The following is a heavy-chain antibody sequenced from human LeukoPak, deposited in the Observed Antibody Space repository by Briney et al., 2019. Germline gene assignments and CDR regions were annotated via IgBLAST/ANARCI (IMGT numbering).Heavy chain of an antibody. Sequence: PGRSLRLSCAASGFTFSSDGMHWVRQAPGKGLEWVAVVWSDGNNKFYGDAVKGRFTISRDNAKNSLYLQMNSLRAEDTAVYYCARVVPAAISYYFDYRGQGTLVTVSS. CDR2: VWSDGNNK. CDR3: ARVVPAAISYYFDY. D-gene: IGHD2-2*02. J-gene: IGHJ4*02. CDR1: GFTFSSDG. V-gene: IGHV3-33*01.